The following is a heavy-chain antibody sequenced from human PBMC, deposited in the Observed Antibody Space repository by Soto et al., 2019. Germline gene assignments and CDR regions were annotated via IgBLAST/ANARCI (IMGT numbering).Heavy chain of an antibody. Sequence: GGSLRLSCAASGFTFSSYGMHWVRQAPGKGLEWVAVISYDGSNKYYADSVKGRFTISRGNSKNTLYLQMNSLRAEDTAVYYCAKDRSSRWPPGDFAYWGQGTLVTVSS. CDR3: AKDRSSRWPPGDFAY. J-gene: IGHJ4*02. D-gene: IGHD6-19*01. CDR2: ISYDGSNK. V-gene: IGHV3-30*18. CDR1: GFTFSSYG.